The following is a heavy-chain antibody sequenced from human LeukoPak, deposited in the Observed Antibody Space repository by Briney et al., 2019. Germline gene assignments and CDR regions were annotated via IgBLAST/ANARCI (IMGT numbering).Heavy chain of an antibody. CDR2: IWYDGSNK. V-gene: IGHV3-33*01. CDR1: GFTFSSYG. J-gene: IGHJ4*02. CDR3: ARDPTRGSGWYFDY. Sequence: GGSLRLSCAASGFTFSSYGMHWVRQAPGKGLEWVAVIWYDGSNKYHADSVKGRFTISRDNSKNTLYLQMNSLRAEDTAVYYCARDPTRGSGWYFDYWGQGTLVTVSS. D-gene: IGHD6-19*01.